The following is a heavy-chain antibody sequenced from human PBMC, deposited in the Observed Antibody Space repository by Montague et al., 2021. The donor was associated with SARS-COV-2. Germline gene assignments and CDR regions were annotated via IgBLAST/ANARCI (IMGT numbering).Heavy chain of an antibody. CDR1: GFSLSTSGMC. J-gene: IGHJ5*02. V-gene: IGHV2-5*02. D-gene: IGHD3-3*01. Sequence: PALVKPTQTLTLTCTFSGFSLSTSGMCVGWIRQPPGKALEWLALIYWDDDKRYSPSLKSRLTITKDTSKNQVVLTMTNMDPVDTATYYCARKRVVIRSNWFDPWGQGTLVTVSS. CDR3: ARKRVVIRSNWFDP. CDR2: IYWDDDK.